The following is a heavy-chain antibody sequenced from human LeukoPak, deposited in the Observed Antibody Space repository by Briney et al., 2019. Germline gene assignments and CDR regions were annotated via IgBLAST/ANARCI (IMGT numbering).Heavy chain of an antibody. V-gene: IGHV1-2*02. Sequence: ASVKVSCKAPGYTFTGYYMHWVRQAPGQGLEWMGWINPNSGGTNYAQKFQGRVTMTRDTSISTAYMELSRLRSDDTAVYYCAREEWRVEFDYYGMDVWGKGTTVTVSS. CDR3: AREEWRVEFDYYGMDV. CDR1: GYTFTGYY. J-gene: IGHJ6*04. CDR2: INPNSGGT. D-gene: IGHD6-19*01.